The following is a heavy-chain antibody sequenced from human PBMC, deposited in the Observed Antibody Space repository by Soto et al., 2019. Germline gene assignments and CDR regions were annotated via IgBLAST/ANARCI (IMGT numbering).Heavy chain of an antibody. CDR3: VQIACVDRRSGSSYVLATEFVS. V-gene: IGHV2-26*01. D-gene: IGHD3-10*02. CDR1: GFSLSNARMG. CDR2: IFSNDEK. J-gene: IGHJ4*02. Sequence: QVTLKESGPVLVKPTETLTLTCTVSGFSLSNARMGVSWIRQPPGKALEWLAHIFSNDEKSYSTSLKSRLTTSTDTSQSQMFLTLSTTDTVYTPTYICVQIACVDRRSGSSYVLATEFVSWGQGTLVTVSS.